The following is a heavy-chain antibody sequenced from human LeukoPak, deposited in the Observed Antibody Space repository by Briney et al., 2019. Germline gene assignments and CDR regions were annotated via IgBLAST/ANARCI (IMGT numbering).Heavy chain of an antibody. D-gene: IGHD1-26*01. CDR1: GYTFISYD. J-gene: IGHJ4*02. CDR3: VRGLWELGD. V-gene: IGHV1-8*01. CDR2: MNPNSGNT. Sequence: ASVKVSCKASGYTFISYDINWVRQGTRQGLEWMGWMNPNSGNTGYAQKFQGRVTMTRNTAISTAYMELSSLRSEDTAVYYCVRGLWELGDWGQGTLVTVSP.